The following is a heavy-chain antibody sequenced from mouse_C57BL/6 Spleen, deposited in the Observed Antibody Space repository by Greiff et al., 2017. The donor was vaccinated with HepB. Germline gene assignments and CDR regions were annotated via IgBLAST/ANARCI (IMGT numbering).Heavy chain of an antibody. D-gene: IGHD1-1*01. V-gene: IGHV1-80*01. CDR2: IYPGDGDT. CDR1: GYAFSSYW. CDR3: AVVATKASWFAY. J-gene: IGHJ3*01. Sequence: QVQLKESGAELVKPGASVKISCKASGYAFSSYWMNWVKQRPGKGLEWIGQIYPGDGDTNYNGKFKGKATLTADKSSSTAYMQLSSLTSEDSAVYFCAVVATKASWFAYWGQGTLVTVSA.